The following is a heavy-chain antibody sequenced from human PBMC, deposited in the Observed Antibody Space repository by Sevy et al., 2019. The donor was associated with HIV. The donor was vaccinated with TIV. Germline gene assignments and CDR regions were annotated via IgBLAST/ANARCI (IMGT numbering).Heavy chain of an antibody. CDR3: AGGRFDSSGSFDAFDI. D-gene: IGHD3-22*01. J-gene: IGHJ3*02. CDR1: GFTVVSYA. Sequence: GGSLRLSCKPSGFTVVSYAMNWVRQAPGNGLEWVSTIYGSGSTTYHADSLRGRFSISRDDSKNTLYLQMNSLKTEDTAVYYCAGGRFDSSGSFDAFDIWGQGTMVTVSS. V-gene: IGHV3-23*01. CDR2: IYGSGSTT.